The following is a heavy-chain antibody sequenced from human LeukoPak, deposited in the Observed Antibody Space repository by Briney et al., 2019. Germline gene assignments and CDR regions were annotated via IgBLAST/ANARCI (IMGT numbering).Heavy chain of an antibody. J-gene: IGHJ1*01. CDR3: ARDLGH. CDR1: GFTFSNYD. CDR2: ISSSSTI. Sequence: PGGSLRLSCAASGFTFSNYDMNWVRQAPGRGLEWISYISSSSTIYYADSVKGRFTISRDNAKNSLYLQMNSLRDEDTVMYYCARDLGHWGQGTLVTVSS. V-gene: IGHV3-48*02.